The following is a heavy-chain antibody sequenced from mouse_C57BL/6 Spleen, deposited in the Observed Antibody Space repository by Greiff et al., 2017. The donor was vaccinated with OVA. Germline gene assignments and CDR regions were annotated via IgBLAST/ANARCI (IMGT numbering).Heavy chain of an antibody. V-gene: IGHV1-50*01. Sequence: QVQLQQPGAELVKPGASVKLSCKASGYTFTSYWMQWVKQRPGQGLEWIGEIDPSDSYTNYNQKFKGKATLTVDTSSSTAYMQLSSPTSEDSAVYYCARSYDYGGYFDYWGQGTTLTVSS. CDR1: GYTFTSYW. J-gene: IGHJ2*01. CDR3: ARSYDYGGYFDY. D-gene: IGHD2-4*01. CDR2: IDPSDSYT.